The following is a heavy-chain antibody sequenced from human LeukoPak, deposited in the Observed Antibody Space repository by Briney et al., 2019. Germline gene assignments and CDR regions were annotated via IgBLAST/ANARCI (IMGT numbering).Heavy chain of an antibody. V-gene: IGHV4-34*01. CDR3: ARGLVVPAARTSFNFDS. Sequence: SETLSLTCAVYGGSFSGYYWSWIRQPPGKGLEWIGYIYHSGSTYYNPSLKSRVTLSVDTSKNQFFLKLSSVTAADTAVYYCARGLVVPAARTSFNFDSWGQGALVTVSS. CDR1: GGSFSGYY. D-gene: IGHD2-2*01. J-gene: IGHJ4*02. CDR2: IYHSGST.